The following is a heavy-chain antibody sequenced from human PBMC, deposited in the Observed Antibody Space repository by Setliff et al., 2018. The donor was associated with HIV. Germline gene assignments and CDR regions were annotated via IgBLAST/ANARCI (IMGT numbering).Heavy chain of an antibody. CDR1: GYSFTGYY. V-gene: IGHV1-2*02. CDR3: ARARRDSYDRGRRNHYYIDV. Sequence: ASVKVSCKASGYSFTGYYIHWVRQAPGQGLEWMGWINPNSGATNYAQKFEDKVTMTRDTSIGTAYMELNNLKFEDTAVYYCARARRDSYDRGRRNHYYIDVWGKGTPVTVSS. D-gene: IGHD3-22*01. CDR2: INPNSGAT. J-gene: IGHJ6*03.